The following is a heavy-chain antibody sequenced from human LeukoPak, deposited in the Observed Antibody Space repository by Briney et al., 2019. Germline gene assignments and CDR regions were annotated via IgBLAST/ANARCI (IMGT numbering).Heavy chain of an antibody. J-gene: IGHJ4*02. CDR2: ISWNSDRI. V-gene: IGHV3-9*01. CDR1: GFNFHDYA. D-gene: IGHD6-19*01. Sequence: GWSLRLSCAASGFNFHDYAMHWVRQAPGKGLEWVSSISWNSDRIDYADSVKGRFTISRDNARNSMFLQMDSLRVEDTAFYYCAKYIHSSRWFYFDYWGQGTLVTVSS. CDR3: AKYIHSSRWFYFDY.